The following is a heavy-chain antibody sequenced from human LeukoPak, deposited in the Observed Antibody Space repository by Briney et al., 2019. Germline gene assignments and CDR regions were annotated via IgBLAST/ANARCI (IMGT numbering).Heavy chain of an antibody. CDR3: ARAGCSSTSCYFNPSGHFDY. V-gene: IGHV1-18*01. CDR1: GYTFTSCG. J-gene: IGHJ4*02. CDR2: ISAYNGNT. Sequence: ASVKVSCKASGYTFTSCGISWVRRAPGQGLEWMGWISAYNGNTNYAQKLQGRVTMTTDTSTSTAYMELRSLRSDDTAVYYCARAGCSSTSCYFNPSGHFDYWGQGTLVTVSS. D-gene: IGHD2-2*01.